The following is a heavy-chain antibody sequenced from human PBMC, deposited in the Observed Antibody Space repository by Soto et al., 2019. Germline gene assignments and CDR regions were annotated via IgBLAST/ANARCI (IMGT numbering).Heavy chain of an antibody. V-gene: IGHV1-58*01. CDR1: GFTFTSSA. J-gene: IGHJ4*02. CDR2: IVVGSGNT. Sequence: QMQLVQSGPEVKKPGTSVKVSCKASGFTFTSSAVQWVRQARGQRLEWIGWIVVGSGNTNYAQKFQERVTITRDMFTSTAYMELSSLRSEDTAVYYCAAIGYSYGNFDYWGQGTLVTVSS. D-gene: IGHD5-18*01. CDR3: AAIGYSYGNFDY.